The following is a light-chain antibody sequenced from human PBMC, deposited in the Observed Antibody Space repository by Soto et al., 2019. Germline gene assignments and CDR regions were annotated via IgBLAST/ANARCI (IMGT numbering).Light chain of an antibody. J-gene: IGLJ2*01. Sequence: QSALTQPASVSGSPGQSIAISCTGTSSDIGGYNCVSWYQQHPGKAPKLMIYDVASRPSGISNRFSGSKSGNTASLTISGLLAEDDADYYCSSCTSSSTPVVFGGGTKLTVL. CDR3: SSCTSSSTPVV. V-gene: IGLV2-14*03. CDR1: SSDIGGYNC. CDR2: DVA.